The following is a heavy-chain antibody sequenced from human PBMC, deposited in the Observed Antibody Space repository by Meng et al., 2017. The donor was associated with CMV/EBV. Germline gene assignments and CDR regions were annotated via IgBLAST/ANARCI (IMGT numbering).Heavy chain of an antibody. CDR1: GGTFSSYA. CDR3: ARARLGVEIGAHPSDYYYGMDV. V-gene: IGHV1-18*01. J-gene: IGHJ6*02. D-gene: IGHD5-24*01. CDR2: ISAYNGNT. Sequence: ASVKVSCKASGGTFSSYAISWMRQAPGQGLEWMGWISAYNGNTNYAQKLQGRVTMTTDTSKSTAYMELRSLRCDDTAEYYCARARLGVEIGAHPSDYYYGMDVWGQGTTVTVSS.